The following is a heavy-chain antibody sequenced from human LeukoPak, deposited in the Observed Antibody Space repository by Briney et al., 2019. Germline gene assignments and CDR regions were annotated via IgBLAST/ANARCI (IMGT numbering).Heavy chain of an antibody. V-gene: IGHV3-23*01. CDR3: AKESHYDSSGYYYEEY. Sequence: GGSLRLSCAASGFTFSSYSMNWVRQAPGKGLEWVSSISGSGGRTYHADSVKGRFTISRDNSKNTLYVQMNSLRAEDTAVYYCAKESHYDSSGYYYEEYWGQGTLVTVSS. J-gene: IGHJ4*02. CDR1: GFTFSSYS. D-gene: IGHD3-22*01. CDR2: ISGSGGRT.